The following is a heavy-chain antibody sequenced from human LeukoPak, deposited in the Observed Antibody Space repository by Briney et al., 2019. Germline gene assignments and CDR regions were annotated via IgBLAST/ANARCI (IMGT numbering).Heavy chain of an antibody. V-gene: IGHV3-30*18. J-gene: IGHJ5*02. Sequence: GGSLRLSCAASGFTFSSYGMHWVRQAPGKGLEWVAVISYDGSNKYYADSVKGRFTISRDNSKNTLYLQMNSLRAEDTAVYYCAKGRRGYDFNWFDPWGQGTLVTVSP. CDR3: AKGRRGYDFNWFDP. CDR2: ISYDGSNK. CDR1: GFTFSSYG. D-gene: IGHD5-12*01.